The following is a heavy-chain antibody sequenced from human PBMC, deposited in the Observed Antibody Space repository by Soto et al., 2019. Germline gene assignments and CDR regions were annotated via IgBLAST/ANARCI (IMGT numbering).Heavy chain of an antibody. J-gene: IGHJ4*02. D-gene: IGHD2-8*02. V-gene: IGHV4-34*01. CDR1: GGSFSGYD. CDR3: ARDRITGLFDY. Sequence: SETLSLTCAVYGGSFSGYDWTWIRQPPGTGLEWIGEINHSGSTNYNPSLKSRVTISVDTSKNQFSLKLTSVTAADTAVYYCARDRITGLFDYWGQGTLVTVSS. CDR2: INHSGST.